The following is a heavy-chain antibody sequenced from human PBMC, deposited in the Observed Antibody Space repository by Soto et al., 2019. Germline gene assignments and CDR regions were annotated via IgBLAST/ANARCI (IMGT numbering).Heavy chain of an antibody. D-gene: IGHD6-6*01. CDR1: GGSFSTDY. CDR2: INPSGGT. CDR3: ARVLAARASRDFDY. J-gene: IGHJ4*02. Sequence: QVQLQQWGAGLLKPSETLSLTCAVYGGSFSTDYWSWIRQPPGKGLAWIGEINPSGGTNYNPSLKSRVTISVATSKNQFSLQWSSVTAADTAVYYCARVLAARASRDFDYWGQGTLVTVSS. V-gene: IGHV4-34*01.